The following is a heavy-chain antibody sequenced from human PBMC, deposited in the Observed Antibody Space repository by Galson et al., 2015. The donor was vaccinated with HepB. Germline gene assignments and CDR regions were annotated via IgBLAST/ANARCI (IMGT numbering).Heavy chain of an antibody. D-gene: IGHD3-22*01. Sequence: PALVKPTQTLTLTCTVSGYSLSNARMGVSWIRQPPGKALEWLAHIFSNDEKSYSTSLKSRLTISKDTSKSQVVLTMTNMDPVDTATYYCARIFPYYYDSTLGEGMDVWGQGTTVTVSS. V-gene: IGHV2-26*01. CDR2: IFSNDEK. CDR3: ARIFPYYYDSTLGEGMDV. CDR1: GYSLSNARMG. J-gene: IGHJ6*02.